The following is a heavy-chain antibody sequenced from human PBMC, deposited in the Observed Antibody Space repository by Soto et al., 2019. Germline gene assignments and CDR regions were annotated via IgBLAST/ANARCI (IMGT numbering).Heavy chain of an antibody. CDR1: GFTFSSYA. Sequence: EVQLLESGGGLVQPGGSLRLSCAASGFTFSSYAMSWVRQAPGKGLEWVSGISGSGGGTYYADSVKGRFTISRDNSKSTLYLQMNSLRAEDTAIHYCAKGDGGGSFLKFDHWGQGTLVTVSS. CDR3: AKGDGGGSFLKFDH. D-gene: IGHD2-15*01. V-gene: IGHV3-23*01. CDR2: ISGSGGGT. J-gene: IGHJ4*02.